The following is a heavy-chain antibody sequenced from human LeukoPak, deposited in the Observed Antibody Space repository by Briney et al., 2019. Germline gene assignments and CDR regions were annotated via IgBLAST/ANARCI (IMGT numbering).Heavy chain of an antibody. Sequence: SGGSLRLSCAASGFTFSSYGMHWVRQAPGKGLEWVAFIRYDGSNKYYADSVKGRFTISRDNSKNTLYLQMNSLRAEDTAVYYCAKLAYGGNSGYFDYWGQGTLVTVSS. CDR3: AKLAYGGNSGYFDY. J-gene: IGHJ4*02. D-gene: IGHD4-23*01. V-gene: IGHV3-30*02. CDR2: IRYDGSNK. CDR1: GFTFSSYG.